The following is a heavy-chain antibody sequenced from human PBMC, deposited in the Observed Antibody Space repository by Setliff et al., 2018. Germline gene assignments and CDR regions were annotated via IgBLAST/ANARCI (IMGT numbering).Heavy chain of an antibody. Sequence: SETLSLTCAVYGGSFSAYYWSWIRQPPGKGLEWIGEINHSGSTKYNPSLKSRVTISVDRPKNQFSLKLSSVTAADTGVYYCARDSALHSYHYDSSGYLDYWGQGALVTVSS. V-gene: IGHV4-34*01. CDR1: GGSFSAYY. D-gene: IGHD3-22*01. J-gene: IGHJ4*02. CDR2: INHSGST. CDR3: ARDSALHSYHYDSSGYLDY.